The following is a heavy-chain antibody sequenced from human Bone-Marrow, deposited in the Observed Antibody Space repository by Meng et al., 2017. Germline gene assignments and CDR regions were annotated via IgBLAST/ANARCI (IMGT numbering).Heavy chain of an antibody. V-gene: IGHV3-33*01. Sequence: GESMKISCAASGFTFSSYGMHWVRQAPGKGLEWVAVIWYDGSNKYYADSVKGRFTISRDNSKNTLYLQMNSLRAEDTAVYYCARDTATVTITSPGYYYYGMGVWGQGNTV. D-gene: IGHD4-17*01. CDR3: ARDTATVTITSPGYYYYGMGV. CDR2: IWYDGSNK. J-gene: IGHJ6*01. CDR1: GFTFSSYG.